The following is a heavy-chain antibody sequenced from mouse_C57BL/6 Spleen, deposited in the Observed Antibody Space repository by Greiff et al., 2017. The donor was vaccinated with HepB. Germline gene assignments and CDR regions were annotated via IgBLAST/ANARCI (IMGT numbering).Heavy chain of an antibody. CDR1: GYTFTDYN. V-gene: IGHV1-18*01. CDR2: INPNNGGT. CDR3: ARVYYGSSFYWYFDV. Sequence: VQLQQSGPELVKPGASVKIPCKASGYTFTDYNMDWVKQSNGKSLEWIGDINPNNGGTIYNQKFKGKATLTVDKSSSTAYMELRSLTSEDTAVYYCARVYYGSSFYWYFDVWGTGTTVTVSS. J-gene: IGHJ1*03. D-gene: IGHD1-1*01.